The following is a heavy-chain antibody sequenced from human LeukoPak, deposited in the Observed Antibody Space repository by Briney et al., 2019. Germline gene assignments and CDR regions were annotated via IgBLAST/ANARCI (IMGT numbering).Heavy chain of an antibody. V-gene: IGHV1-2*02. J-gene: IGHJ4*02. Sequence: ASVKVSCKASGYTFPDYFMHWVRQAPGQGLEWMGWINPNSGGTSYAQKFQGRVTMTRDTSVTTAYMDLGRLRSADTAVYYCARGRAGDYFDSWGQGTLVTVSS. CDR1: GYTFPDYF. CDR2: INPNSGGT. CDR3: ARGRAGDYFDS.